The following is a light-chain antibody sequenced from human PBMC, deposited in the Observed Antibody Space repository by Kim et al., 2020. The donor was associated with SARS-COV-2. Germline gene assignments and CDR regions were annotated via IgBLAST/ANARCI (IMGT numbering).Light chain of an antibody. Sequence: GSPGQTASITCSGDKLGDKYACWYQQKPGQSPVLVIYQDSKWPSGIPERFSGSNSGNTATLTISGTQAMDEADYYCQAWDSSTVVFGGGTQLTVL. V-gene: IGLV3-1*01. CDR3: QAWDSSTVV. J-gene: IGLJ2*01. CDR1: KLGDKY. CDR2: QDS.